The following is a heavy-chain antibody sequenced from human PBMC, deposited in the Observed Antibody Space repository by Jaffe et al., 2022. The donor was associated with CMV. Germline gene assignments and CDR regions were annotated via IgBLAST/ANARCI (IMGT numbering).Heavy chain of an antibody. CDR2: INHSGST. Sequence: QVQLQQWGAGLLKPSETLSLTCAVYGGSFSGYYWSWIRQPPGKGLEWIGEINHSGSTNYNPSLKSRVTISVDTSKNQFSLKLSSVTAADTAVYYCARGQRFWSDWFDPWGQGTLVTVSS. V-gene: IGHV4-34*01. J-gene: IGHJ5*02. CDR3: ARGQRFWSDWFDP. CDR1: GGSFSGYY. D-gene: IGHD3-3*02.